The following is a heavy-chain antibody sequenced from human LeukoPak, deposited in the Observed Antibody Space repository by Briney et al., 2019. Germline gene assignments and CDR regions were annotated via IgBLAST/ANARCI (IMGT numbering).Heavy chain of an antibody. D-gene: IGHD4-17*01. J-gene: IGHJ4*02. CDR1: GFTFSTYG. CDR2: ISGSGGST. Sequence: GGSLRLSCAASGFTFSTYGMTWVRQAPGKGLEWVSSISGSGGSTYYADSVKGQFTISRDNSKSTVYLQMNSLRADDTAVYYCAKERQTGDYFTSDFWGQGTLVTVSS. V-gene: IGHV3-23*01. CDR3: AKERQTGDYFTSDF.